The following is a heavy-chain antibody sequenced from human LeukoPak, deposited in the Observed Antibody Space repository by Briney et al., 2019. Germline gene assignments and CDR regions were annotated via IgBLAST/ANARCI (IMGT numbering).Heavy chain of an antibody. Sequence: SETLSLTCTVSGYSISSGYYWGWIRQPPGKGLEWIGSGSTYYNPSLKSRVTISVDTSKNQFSLKLSSVTAADTAVYYCATIGAPPWYWSQGTLVTVSS. V-gene: IGHV4-38-2*02. CDR2: SGST. CDR1: GYSISSGYY. J-gene: IGHJ4*02. D-gene: IGHD3-22*01. CDR3: ATIGAPPWY.